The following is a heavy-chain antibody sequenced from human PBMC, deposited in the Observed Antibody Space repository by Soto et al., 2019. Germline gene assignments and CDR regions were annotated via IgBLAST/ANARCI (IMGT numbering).Heavy chain of an antibody. Sequence: QVQLQQWGAGLLKPSETLSLTCAVYNGSFSVYYWTWIRQPPGKGLEWIGEINHSGSTNYNPSLKSRVTISVDTSKNQFSLKLSSVTAADTAVYYCARDSTRRGACDIWGQVTMFTVSS. CDR1: NGSFSVYY. D-gene: IGHD2-2*01. J-gene: IGHJ3*02. CDR2: INHSGST. CDR3: ARDSTRRGACDI. V-gene: IGHV4-34*02.